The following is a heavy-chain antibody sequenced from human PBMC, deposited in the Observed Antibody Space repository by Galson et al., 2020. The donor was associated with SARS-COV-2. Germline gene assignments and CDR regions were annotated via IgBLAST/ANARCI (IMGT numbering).Heavy chain of an antibody. CDR3: ARVNMRSYFDY. Sequence: ETSETLSLTCTVSGGSIGSGGFYWSWIRHHPGKGLEWIGNIFYSGSAYYNPSLKSRVTISVDTSKNQFSLNVNSGSDADTAVYYCARVNMRSYFDYWGQGSLVTVSS. CDR1: GGSIGSGGFY. CDR2: IFYSGSA. D-gene: IGHD3-16*01. J-gene: IGHJ4*02. V-gene: IGHV4-31*03.